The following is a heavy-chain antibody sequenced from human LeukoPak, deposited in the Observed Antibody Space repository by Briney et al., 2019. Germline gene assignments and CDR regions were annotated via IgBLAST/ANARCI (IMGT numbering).Heavy chain of an antibody. CDR1: GGSVSSGSYH. V-gene: IGHV4-61*01. J-gene: IGHJ4*02. D-gene: IGHD6-6*01. CDR3: ARGSWSSSIDY. Sequence: SETLSLTCTVSGGSVSSGSYHWSWIRQPPGKGLEWIGYIYYSGSTNYNPSLKSRVTMSVDTSKNQFSLKLSSVTAADTAVYYCARGSWSSSIDYWGQGTLVTVSS. CDR2: IYYSGST.